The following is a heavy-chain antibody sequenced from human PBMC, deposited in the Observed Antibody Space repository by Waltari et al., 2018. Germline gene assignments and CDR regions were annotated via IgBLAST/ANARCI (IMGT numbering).Heavy chain of an antibody. D-gene: IGHD6-13*01. CDR1: GFTFSSFT. Sequence: QVQXVEXGGGVVQPGRSLXLSCAASGFTFSSFTIHWVRQAPGKGLEWXAVIXYDGNNXYYADSVKGRFTISRDNSENTLYLQMXXLRAEDTAXYXCAXEVGDSSSWYLXYWGQGXLVTVSX. J-gene: IGHJ4*02. CDR2: IXYDGNNX. V-gene: IGHV3-30*15. CDR3: AXEVGDSSSWYLXY.